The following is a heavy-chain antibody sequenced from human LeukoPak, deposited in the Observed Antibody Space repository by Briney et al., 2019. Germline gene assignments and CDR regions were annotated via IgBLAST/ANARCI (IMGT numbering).Heavy chain of an antibody. J-gene: IGHJ4*02. Sequence: GASVKVSCKASGYTFTSFGFSWVRQAPGQGLEWMGIINPSGGSTSYAQKFQGRVTMTRDMPTSTVYMELSSLRSEDTAVYYCASSKGRTGTYDYWGQGTLVTVSS. V-gene: IGHV1-46*01. CDR3: ASSKGRTGTYDY. CDR2: INPSGGST. D-gene: IGHD1-7*01. CDR1: GYTFTSFG.